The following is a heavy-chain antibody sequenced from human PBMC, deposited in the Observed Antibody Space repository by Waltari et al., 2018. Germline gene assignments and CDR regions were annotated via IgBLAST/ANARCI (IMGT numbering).Heavy chain of an antibody. CDR1: GFPFSSYA. CDR3: AKDPRGYSSGWYGY. CDR2: ISGSGGST. J-gene: IGHJ4*02. D-gene: IGHD6-19*01. Sequence: EVQLVESGGGLVQPGGSLRLSCAASGFPFSSYAMSWVRQAPGKGLEWVSDISGSGGSTYYADSVKGRFTISRDNSKNTLYLQMNSLRAEDTAVYYCAKDPRGYSSGWYGYWGQGTLVTVSS. V-gene: IGHV3-23*04.